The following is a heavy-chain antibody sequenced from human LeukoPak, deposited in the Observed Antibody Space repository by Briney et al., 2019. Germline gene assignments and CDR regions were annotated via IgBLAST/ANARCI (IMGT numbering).Heavy chain of an antibody. V-gene: IGHV3-23*01. CDR2: ISGSGGST. J-gene: IGHJ4*02. CDR3: AKFYSSSWYGDVDY. Sequence: GGSLRLSCAASGFTFSSYGMSWVRQAPGKGLEWVSAISGSGGSTYYADSVKGRFTISRDNSKNTLYLQMNSLRAEDTAVYYCAKFYSSSWYGDVDYWGQGTLVTVSS. CDR1: GFTFSSYG. D-gene: IGHD6-13*01.